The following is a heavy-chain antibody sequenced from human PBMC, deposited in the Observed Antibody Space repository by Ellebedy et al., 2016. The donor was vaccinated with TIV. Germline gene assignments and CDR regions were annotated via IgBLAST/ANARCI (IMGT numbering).Heavy chain of an antibody. J-gene: IGHJ4*01. CDR1: GFTFSPYA. V-gene: IGHV3-23*01. CDR3: AKDRTSGDGYWVFDS. Sequence: GESLKISCAASGFTFSPYAMAWVRQAPGKGLEWVSGIVGSGAEKYADSVKGRLTISRDNSKRTVDLQMRRVRADDTAVYFCAKDRTSGDGYWVFDSWGHGTMVSVSS. D-gene: IGHD2-21*02. CDR2: IVGSGA.